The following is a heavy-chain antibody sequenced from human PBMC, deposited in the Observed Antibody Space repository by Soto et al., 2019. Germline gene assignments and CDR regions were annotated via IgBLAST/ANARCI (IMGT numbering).Heavy chain of an antibody. D-gene: IGHD3-3*01. J-gene: IGHJ6*02. V-gene: IGHV3-48*03. Sequence: ESGGGLVQPGGSLRLSCAASGFTFSSYEMNWVRQAPGKGLEWVSYISSSGSTIYYADSVKGRFTISRDNAKNSLYLQMNSLRAEDTAVYYCASTYYDFWSGYFRGMDVWGQGTTVTVSS. CDR3: ASTYYDFWSGYFRGMDV. CDR2: ISSSGSTI. CDR1: GFTFSSYE.